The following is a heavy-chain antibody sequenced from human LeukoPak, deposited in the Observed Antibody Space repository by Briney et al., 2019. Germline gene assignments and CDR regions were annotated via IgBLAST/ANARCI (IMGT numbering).Heavy chain of an antibody. CDR3: AKVSLAGIVGASVGYYGMDV. Sequence: GGSLRLSCAASGFTFSSYGMHWVRQAPGEGLEWVAVISYDGSNKYYADSVKGRFTISRDNSKNTLYLQMNSLRAEDTAVYYCAKVSLAGIVGASVGYYGMDVWGQGTTVTVSS. J-gene: IGHJ6*02. V-gene: IGHV3-30*18. CDR1: GFTFSSYG. D-gene: IGHD1-26*01. CDR2: ISYDGSNK.